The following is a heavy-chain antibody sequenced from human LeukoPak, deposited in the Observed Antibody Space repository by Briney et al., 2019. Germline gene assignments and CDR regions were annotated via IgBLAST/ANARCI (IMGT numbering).Heavy chain of an antibody. CDR2: IIPIFGTA. CDR1: GGTFSSYA. CDR3: AREDSSGYYYYDY. V-gene: IGHV1-69*06. Sequence: ASVKVSCKASGGTFSSYAISWVRQAPGQGLEWMGGIIPIFGTANYAQKFQGRVTITADKSTSTAYMELSSLRSEDTAVYYCAREDSSGYYYYDYWGQGTLVTVSS. J-gene: IGHJ4*02. D-gene: IGHD3-22*01.